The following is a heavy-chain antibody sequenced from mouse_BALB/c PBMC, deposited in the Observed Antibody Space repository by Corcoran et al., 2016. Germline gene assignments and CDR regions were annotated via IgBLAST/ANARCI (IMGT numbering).Heavy chain of an antibody. J-gene: IGHJ2*01. V-gene: IGHV3-6*02. D-gene: IGHD1-1*01. CDR2: ISYDGSN. CDR1: GYSITSGYY. Sequence: DVQLQESGPGLVKPSQSLSLTCSVTGYSITSGYYWNWIRQFPGNKLEWMGYISYDGSNNYNPSLKTRISITRDTSKNQFFLKLNSVTTEDTATYYCASSYGSSYWGQGTTLTVSS. CDR3: ASSYGSSY.